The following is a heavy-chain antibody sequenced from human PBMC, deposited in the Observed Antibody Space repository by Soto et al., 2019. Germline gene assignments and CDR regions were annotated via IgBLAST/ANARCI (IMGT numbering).Heavy chain of an antibody. CDR1: GGTFSSFINYP. J-gene: IGHJ4*02. V-gene: IGHV1-69*06. CDR3: ARRDTSGFLRYFDN. D-gene: IGHD3-3*01. Sequence: QVLLVQSGAEVKKPGSSVKVSCKSSGGTFSSFINYPINWVRQAPGQGLEWMGGIVPNVGTVNYAQKFRGKVTITADKSTGTAYMELSSLRSEDTALYYCARRDTSGFLRYFDNWGQGTQVTVSS. CDR2: IVPNVGTV.